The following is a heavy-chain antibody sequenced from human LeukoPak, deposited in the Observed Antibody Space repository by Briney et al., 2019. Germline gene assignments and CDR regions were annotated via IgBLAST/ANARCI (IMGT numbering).Heavy chain of an antibody. CDR2: IDPSDSYT. Sequence: GESLRISCKGSGYSFTSCWIRWVRQMPGKGLEWMGRIDPSDSYTNYSPSFQGHVTISADKSISTAYLQWSSLKASDTAMYYCARHVEYCSSTSCYRHNAFDIWGQGTMVTVSS. CDR3: ARHVEYCSSTSCYRHNAFDI. J-gene: IGHJ3*02. D-gene: IGHD2-2*01. CDR1: GYSFTSCW. V-gene: IGHV5-10-1*01.